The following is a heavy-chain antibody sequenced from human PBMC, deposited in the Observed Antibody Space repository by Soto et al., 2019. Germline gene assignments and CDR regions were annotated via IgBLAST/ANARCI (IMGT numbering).Heavy chain of an antibody. D-gene: IGHD3-22*01. CDR3: ARLLYYYDSSGPLGY. CDR2: IYPGDSDT. V-gene: IGHV5-51*01. CDR1: GYSFTSYW. Sequence: PEESLKISCNGSGYSFTSYWIGWVRQMPWKGLEWMGIIYPGDSDTRYSPSFQGQVTISADKSISTAYLQWSSLKASDTAMYYCARLLYYYDSSGPLGYWGQGTLVTVSS. J-gene: IGHJ4*02.